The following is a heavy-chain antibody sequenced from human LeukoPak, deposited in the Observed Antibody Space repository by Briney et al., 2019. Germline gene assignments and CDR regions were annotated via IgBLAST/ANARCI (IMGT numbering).Heavy chain of an antibody. J-gene: IGHJ4*02. CDR2: ISWNSGSI. CDR3: AKASYGAFLAAFDY. V-gene: IGHV3-9*01. CDR1: GFTFDDYA. Sequence: KSGGSLRLSCAASGFTFDDYAMRWVRQAPGKGLEWVSGISWNSGSIGYADSVKGRFTISRDNAKNSLYLQMNSLRAEDTALYYCAKASYGAFLAAFDYWGQGTLVTVSS. D-gene: IGHD4/OR15-4a*01.